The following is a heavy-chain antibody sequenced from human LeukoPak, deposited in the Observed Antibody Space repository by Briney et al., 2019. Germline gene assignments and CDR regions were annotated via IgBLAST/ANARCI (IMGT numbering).Heavy chain of an antibody. V-gene: IGHV3-74*01. J-gene: IGHJ4*02. D-gene: IGHD3-16*01. CDR2: IVGDASST. CDR3: ARGGGVNAFDS. Sequence: GGSLRLSCAASGFTFSSYLMHWVRRAPGKGLVWVSRIVGDASSTSYADSVKGRFTISRDNAKNTLYLQMNSLRAEDTAVYFCARGGGVNAFDSWGQGTLVTVSS. CDR1: GFTFSSYL.